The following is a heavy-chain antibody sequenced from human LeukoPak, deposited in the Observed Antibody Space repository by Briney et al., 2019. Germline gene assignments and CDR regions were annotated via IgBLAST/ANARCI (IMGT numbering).Heavy chain of an antibody. Sequence: GGSLRLSCAVSGITLSNYGMSWVRQAPGKGLEWVAGISDSGGSTNYADSVKGRFTISRDNPKNTLYLQMNSLRAEDTAVYFCAKRGVVIRVILVGFHKEAYYFDSWSQGALVTVSS. V-gene: IGHV3-23*01. J-gene: IGHJ4*02. D-gene: IGHD3-22*01. CDR3: AKRGVVIRVILVGFHKEAYYFDS. CDR2: ISDSGGST. CDR1: GITLSNYG.